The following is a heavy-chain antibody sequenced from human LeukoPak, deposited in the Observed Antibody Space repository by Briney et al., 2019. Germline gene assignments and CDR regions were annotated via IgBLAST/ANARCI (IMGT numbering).Heavy chain of an antibody. D-gene: IGHD4-17*01. CDR2: IYSGGST. V-gene: IGHV3-53*01. CDR1: GFTVSSNY. Sequence: GGSLRLSCAASGFTVSSNYMSWVRQAPGKGLEWVSVIYSGGSTYYADSVKGRFTISRDNSKNTLYLQMNSLRAEDTAVYYCARRHYGDYGDYFDYWGQGTLVTVSS. CDR3: ARRHYGDYGDYFDY. J-gene: IGHJ4*02.